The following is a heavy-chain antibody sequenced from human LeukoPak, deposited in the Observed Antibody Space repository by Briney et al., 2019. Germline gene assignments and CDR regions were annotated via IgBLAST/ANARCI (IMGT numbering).Heavy chain of an antibody. Sequence: GGSLRLSCAASGFTFSSYGMSWVRQAPGKGLEWVSAISGSGGSTYYADSVKGRFTISRDNSKNTLYLQMNSLRAEDTAVYYCAKSGLRYSGYDPYYFDYWGQGTLVTVSS. CDR2: ISGSGGST. CDR1: GFTFSSYG. V-gene: IGHV3-23*01. CDR3: AKSGLRYSGYDPYYFDY. D-gene: IGHD5-12*01. J-gene: IGHJ4*02.